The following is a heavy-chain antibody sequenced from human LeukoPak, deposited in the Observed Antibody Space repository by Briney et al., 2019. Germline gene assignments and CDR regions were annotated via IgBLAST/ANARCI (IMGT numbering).Heavy chain of an antibody. V-gene: IGHV4-39*07. CDR3: ARPTYYYDSSGYLN. J-gene: IGHJ4*02. Sequence: SETLSLTCTVSGGPISSYYWGWIRQPPGKGLEWIGSIYYSGSTYYNPSLKSRVTISVDTSKNQFSLKLSSVTAADTAVYYCARPTYYYDSSGYLNWGQGTLVTVSS. CDR2: IYYSGST. D-gene: IGHD3-22*01. CDR1: GGPISSYY.